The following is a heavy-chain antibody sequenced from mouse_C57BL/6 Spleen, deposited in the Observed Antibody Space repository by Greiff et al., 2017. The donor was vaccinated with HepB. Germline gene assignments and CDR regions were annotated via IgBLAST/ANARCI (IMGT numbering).Heavy chain of an antibody. J-gene: IGHJ2*01. V-gene: IGHV5-4*03. Sequence: VKLVESGGGLVKPGGSLKLSCAASGFTFSSYAMSWVRQTPEKRLEWVATISDGGSYTYYPDNVKGRFTISRDDAKNNLYLQMSHLKSEDTAMYYCARLLLRYFDYWGQGTTLTVSS. CDR2: ISDGGSYT. CDR1: GFTFSSYA. CDR3: ARLLLRYFDY. D-gene: IGHD1-1*01.